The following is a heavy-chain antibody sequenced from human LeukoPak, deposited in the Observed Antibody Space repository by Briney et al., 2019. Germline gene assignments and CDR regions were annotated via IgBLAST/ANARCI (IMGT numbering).Heavy chain of an antibody. CDR2: INPNSGGT. CDR3: TRIDVFGVGNLNAMDV. CDR1: GYTFSNYY. V-gene: IGHV1-2*06. J-gene: IGHJ6*02. D-gene: IGHD3-3*01. Sequence: ASVKVSCKASGYTFSNYYIHWVRQAPGQGLEWMGRINPNSGGTIYAQNFQGRVTVTKDTSISTAYLDLRRLRYDDTAVYYCTRIDVFGVGNLNAMDVWGQGTTVTVSS.